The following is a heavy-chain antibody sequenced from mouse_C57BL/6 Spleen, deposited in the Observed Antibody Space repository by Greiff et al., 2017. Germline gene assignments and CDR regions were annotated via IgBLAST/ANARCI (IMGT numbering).Heavy chain of an antibody. J-gene: IGHJ4*01. CDR2: ISSGSSTI. Sequence: EVQVVESGGGLVKPGGSLKLSCAASGFTFSDYGMHWVRQAPEKGLEWVAYISSGSSTIYYAATVKGRFTISKANAKNTLFLQMTSLRSEDTAMYYGARMDDYDGGWAMDYWCQGTSVTVSS. V-gene: IGHV5-17*01. CDR3: ARMDDYDGGWAMDY. CDR1: GFTFSDYG. D-gene: IGHD2-4*01.